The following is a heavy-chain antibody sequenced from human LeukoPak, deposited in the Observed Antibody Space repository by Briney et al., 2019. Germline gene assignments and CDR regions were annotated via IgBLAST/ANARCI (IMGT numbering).Heavy chain of an antibody. CDR1: GFPFSNYG. D-gene: IGHD4/OR15-4a*01. Sequence: PGGTLRLSCAASGFPFSNYGMNWVRQAPGKGLEWVSGITGSGITTYYGDSVKGRFTISRDNSKNTVYLQMNSLIVEDTAVYYCARRAGAYSHPYDYWGQGTLVTVSS. CDR3: ARRAGAYSHPYDY. CDR2: ITGSGITT. J-gene: IGHJ4*02. V-gene: IGHV3-23*01.